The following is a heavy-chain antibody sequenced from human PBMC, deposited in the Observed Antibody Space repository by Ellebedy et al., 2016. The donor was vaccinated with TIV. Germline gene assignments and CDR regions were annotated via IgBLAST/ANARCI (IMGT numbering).Heavy chain of an antibody. J-gene: IGHJ3*02. CDR2: IYSGGTT. CDR1: EFTVDNNY. Sequence: PGGSLRLSCAASEFTVDNNYMAWVRQAPGKGLEWVSLIYSGGTTYYADSVKGRFTISRDSSKNTLYLQMNSVRGEDTAVYFCAKDLRYSAGWGGALDIWGHGAMVTVSS. V-gene: IGHV3-66*01. D-gene: IGHD2-8*02. CDR3: AKDLRYSAGWGGALDI.